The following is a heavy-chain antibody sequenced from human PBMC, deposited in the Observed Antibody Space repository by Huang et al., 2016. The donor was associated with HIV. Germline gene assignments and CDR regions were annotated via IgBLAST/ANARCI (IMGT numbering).Heavy chain of an antibody. CDR3: AYQQWLVGGLNH. J-gene: IGHJ5*02. D-gene: IGHD6-19*01. CDR2: IGSDGSYI. Sequence: EVELVESGGGLVKPGGSLRLSCAASGFAFSSYGMNWVRQAPGKGLGWVAFIGSDGSYIYYADSVKGRVTSSRDNAKSSIYLQLDSLRAEDTAVYYCAYQQWLVGGLNHWGQGTLVVVSS. CDR1: GFAFSSYG. V-gene: IGHV3-21*02.